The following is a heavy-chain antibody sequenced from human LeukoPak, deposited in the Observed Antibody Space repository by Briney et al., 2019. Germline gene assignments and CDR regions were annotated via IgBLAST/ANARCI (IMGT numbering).Heavy chain of an antibody. CDR1: GGSFSGYY. J-gene: IGHJ4*02. CDR3: ACSGYSYGFFDY. CDR2: INHSGST. Sequence: SETLSLTCAVYGGSFSGYYWSWIRQPPGKGLEWIGEINHSGSTNYNPSLKSRVTISVDTSKNQFSLKLSSVTAADTAVYYCACSGYSYGFFDYWGQGTLVTVSS. D-gene: IGHD5-18*01. V-gene: IGHV4-34*01.